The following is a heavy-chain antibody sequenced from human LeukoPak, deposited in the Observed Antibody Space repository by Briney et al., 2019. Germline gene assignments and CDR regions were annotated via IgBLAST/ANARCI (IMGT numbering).Heavy chain of an antibody. CDR3: ARGQGGALLDY. J-gene: IGHJ4*02. CDR2: IHYSGST. Sequence: SETLSLTCAVSGGSISSATYSWNWIRQPPGKGLEWIGEIHYSGSTNYNPSLKSRVTISVDTSNNQFSLKLSSVTAADTAVYYCARGQGGALLDYWGQGTLVTVSS. D-gene: IGHD2-21*01. CDR1: GGSISSATYS. V-gene: IGHV4-39*07.